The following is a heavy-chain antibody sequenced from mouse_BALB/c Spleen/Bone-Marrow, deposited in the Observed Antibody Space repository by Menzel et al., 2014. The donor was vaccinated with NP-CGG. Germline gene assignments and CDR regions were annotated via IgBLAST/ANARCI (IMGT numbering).Heavy chain of an antibody. CDR2: ISTYYGDA. Sequence: QVQLKQSGAELVRPGVSVKISCKGSGYTFTDYAMHWVKQSHAKSLEWIGVISTYYGDASYNQKFKGKATMTVDRSSSTAYMELDRLTSEDTAIYYCARRGNYDAMDYWGQGTSVTVSS. J-gene: IGHJ4*01. V-gene: IGHV1S137*01. CDR1: GYTFTDYA. D-gene: IGHD2-1*01. CDR3: ARRGNYDAMDY.